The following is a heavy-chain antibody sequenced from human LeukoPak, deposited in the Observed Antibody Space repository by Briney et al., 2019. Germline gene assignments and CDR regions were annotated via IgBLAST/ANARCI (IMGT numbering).Heavy chain of an antibody. D-gene: IGHD3-16*01. J-gene: IGHJ4*02. Sequence: GGSLRLSCAASGFTFSTFEMNWVRQAPGKGLEWLSYINTSGSTRYYADSVKGRFTISRDNAKNSQYLQMNSLIDEDTAVYHCVRDHHYAFDSWGQGTLVTVSS. CDR1: GFTFSTFE. CDR2: INTSGSTR. V-gene: IGHV3-48*03. CDR3: VRDHHYAFDS.